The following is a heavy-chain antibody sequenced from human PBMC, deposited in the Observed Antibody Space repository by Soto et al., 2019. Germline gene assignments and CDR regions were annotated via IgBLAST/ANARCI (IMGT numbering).Heavy chain of an antibody. V-gene: IGHV3-23*01. CDR3: AKDPLPCTNGVCYSYFDY. CDR1: GFTFSSYA. Sequence: GGSLRLSCAASGFTFSSYAMSWVRQAPGKGLEWVSAISGSGGSTYYADSVKGRFTISRDNSKNTLYLQMNSLRAEDTAVYYCAKDPLPCTNGVCYSYFDYWGQGTLVTAPQ. J-gene: IGHJ4*02. D-gene: IGHD2-8*01. CDR2: ISGSGGST.